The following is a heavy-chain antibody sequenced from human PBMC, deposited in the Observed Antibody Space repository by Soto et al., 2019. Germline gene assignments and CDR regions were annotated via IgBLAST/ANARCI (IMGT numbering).Heavy chain of an antibody. CDR3: ARGSGWIQIWLPPQY. V-gene: IGHV4-34*01. J-gene: IGHJ4*02. CDR2: INHSGST. Sequence: PSETLSLTCAVYGVSFSGYYWSWIRQSPGKGLEWIGEINHSGSTNYNPSLKSRVTISVDTSKNQFSLKLSSVTAADTAVYYCARGSGWIQIWLPPQYWGQGTLVNVSS. D-gene: IGHD5-18*01. CDR1: GVSFSGYY.